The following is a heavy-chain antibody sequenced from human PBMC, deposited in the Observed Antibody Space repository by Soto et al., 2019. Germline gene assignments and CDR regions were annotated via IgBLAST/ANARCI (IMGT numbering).Heavy chain of an antibody. Sequence: ASVKVSCKASGYTFTSYGISWVRQAPGQGLEWMGWISAYNGNTNYAQKLQGRVTMTTDTSTSTAYMELRSLRSDDTAVYYCARXGSLYCSSTSCYYNWFDPWGQGTLVTVSS. CDR3: ARXGSLYCSSTSCYYNWFDP. D-gene: IGHD2-2*01. J-gene: IGHJ5*02. V-gene: IGHV1-18*04. CDR1: GYTFTSYG. CDR2: ISAYNGNT.